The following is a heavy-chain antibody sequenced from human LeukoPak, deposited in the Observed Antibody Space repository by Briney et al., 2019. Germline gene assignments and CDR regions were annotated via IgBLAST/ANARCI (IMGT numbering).Heavy chain of an antibody. J-gene: IGHJ4*02. V-gene: IGHV4-4*07. CDR2: IYTSGST. CDR3: AKSGGSSWYGDYFDY. Sequence: PSETLSLTCTVSGGSISSYYWSWIRQPAGKGLEWIGRIYTSGSTNYNPSLKSRVTMSVDTSKNQFSLKLSSVTAADTAVYYCAKSGGSSWYGDYFDYWGQGTLVTVSS. D-gene: IGHD6-13*01. CDR1: GGSISSYY.